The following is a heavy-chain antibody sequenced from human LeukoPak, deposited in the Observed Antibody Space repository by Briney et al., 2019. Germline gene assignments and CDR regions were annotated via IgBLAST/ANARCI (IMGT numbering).Heavy chain of an antibody. CDR3: AKDAQRGFDYSNSLQN. D-gene: IGHD4-11*01. J-gene: IGHJ1*01. CDR2: IWSDGSDK. CDR1: GFTFSHYG. Sequence: GGSLRLSCAASGFTFSHYGMHWVRQTPGAGLEWVAVIWSDGSDKYYAKPVKGRFTISRDNSKNSLFLQMNSLRAEDTAVYYCAKDAQRGFDYSNSLQNWGQGILVTVSS. V-gene: IGHV3-33*06.